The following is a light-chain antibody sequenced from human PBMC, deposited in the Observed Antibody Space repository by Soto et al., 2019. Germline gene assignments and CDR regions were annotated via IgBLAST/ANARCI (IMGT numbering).Light chain of an antibody. Sequence: EIVMTQSPATLSVSPGERATLSCRASQSVSSNLVWYQQVPGQPPRLLIYDSTNRATGIPARFSGSRSGTDFTLTISSVEPEDFAMYYCHQRNQFGQGTRLEIK. V-gene: IGKV3D-11*03. CDR1: QSVSSN. J-gene: IGKJ5*01. CDR2: DST. CDR3: HQRNQ.